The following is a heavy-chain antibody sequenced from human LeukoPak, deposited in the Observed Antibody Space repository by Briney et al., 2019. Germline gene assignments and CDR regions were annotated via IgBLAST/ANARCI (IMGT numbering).Heavy chain of an antibody. V-gene: IGHV3-21*01. J-gene: IGHJ4*02. D-gene: IGHD1-1*01. CDR3: ARGYLLDY. CDR1: GFTFSSYS. CDR2: ISSSSSYI. Sequence: PGGSLRLSCAASGFTFSSYSMNWVRQAPGKGLEWVSCISSSSSYIYNADSVKGRFTISRDNAKNSLYLQMNSLRVEDTAVYYCARGYLLDYWGQGTLVTASS.